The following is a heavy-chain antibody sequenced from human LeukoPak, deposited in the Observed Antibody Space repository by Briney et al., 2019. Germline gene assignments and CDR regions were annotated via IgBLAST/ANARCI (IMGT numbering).Heavy chain of an antibody. D-gene: IGHD1-26*01. J-gene: IGHJ4*02. V-gene: IGHV1-69*04. CDR2: IIPIFGIA. CDR3: ARDLNSGSYYGY. CDR1: GGTFSSYA. Sequence: SVKVSCKASGGTFSSYAIGWVRQAPGQGLEWMGRIIPIFGIANYAQKFQGRVTITADKSTSTAYMELSSLRSEDTAVYYCARDLNSGSYYGYWGQGTLVTVSS.